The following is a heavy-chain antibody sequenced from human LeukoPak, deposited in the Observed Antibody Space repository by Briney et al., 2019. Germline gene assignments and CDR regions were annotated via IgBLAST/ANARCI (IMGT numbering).Heavy chain of an antibody. CDR3: ARLGASNYIWGSYIGY. D-gene: IGHD3-16*01. CDR2: IDYSGSS. Sequence: SQTLSLTCKVSGESLSSSGYYWSWVRQHPGKGLEWIGSIDYSGSSHYNPSLKSRVTISVDTSKNQFSLKLSSVTAADTAVYYCARLGASNYIWGSYIGYWGQGTLVTVSS. CDR1: GESLSSSGYY. J-gene: IGHJ4*02. V-gene: IGHV4-31*03.